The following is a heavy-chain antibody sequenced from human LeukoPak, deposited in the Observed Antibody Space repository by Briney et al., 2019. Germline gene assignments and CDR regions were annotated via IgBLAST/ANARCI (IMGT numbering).Heavy chain of an antibody. CDR2: INPNSGGT. J-gene: IGHJ6*02. CDR1: GYTFTGYY. V-gene: IGHV1-2*02. Sequence: ASVKVSCKASGYTFTGYYMHWVRQAPGQGLEWMGWINPNSGGTNYAQKFQGRVTMTRNTSISTAYMELSSLRSEDTAVYYCARVSIGDFWSGYFFGYYGMDVWGQGTTVTVSS. CDR3: ARVSIGDFWSGYFFGYYGMDV. D-gene: IGHD3-3*01.